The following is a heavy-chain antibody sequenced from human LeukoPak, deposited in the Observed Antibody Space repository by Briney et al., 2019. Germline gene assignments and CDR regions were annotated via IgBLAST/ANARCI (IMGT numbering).Heavy chain of an antibody. D-gene: IGHD2-2*01. CDR2: INHSGST. CDR1: GGSFSGYY. Sequence: PSETLSLTCAVYGGSFSGYYWSWIRQPPGKGLEWIGEINHSGSTNYSPSLKSRVTISVDTSKNQFSLKLSSVTAADTAVYYCARQADYCSSTSCTGMDVWGKGTTVAVSS. V-gene: IGHV4-34*01. CDR3: ARQADYCSSTSCTGMDV. J-gene: IGHJ6*03.